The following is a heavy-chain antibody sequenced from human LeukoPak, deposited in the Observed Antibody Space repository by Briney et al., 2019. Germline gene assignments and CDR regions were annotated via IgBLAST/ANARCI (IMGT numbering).Heavy chain of an antibody. D-gene: IGHD3-3*01. V-gene: IGHV3-7*03. CDR3: ARGCPTYYDFWSGYYYSQAPGMDV. Sequence: GRSLRLSCAASGFTFSSYWMSWVRQAPGKGLEWVANIKQDGSEKYYVDSVKGRFTISRDNAKNSLYLQMNSLRAEDTAVYYCARGCPTYYDFWSGYYYSQAPGMDVWGQGTTVTVSS. CDR2: IKQDGSEK. CDR1: GFTFSSYW. J-gene: IGHJ6*02.